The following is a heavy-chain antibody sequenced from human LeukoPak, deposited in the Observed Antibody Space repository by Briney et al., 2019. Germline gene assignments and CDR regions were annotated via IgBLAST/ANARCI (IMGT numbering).Heavy chain of an antibody. CDR1: GFTFSSYG. Sequence: GRSLRLSCAASGFTFSSYGMHWVRQAPGKGLEWVAVVSFDGSKKYYADSVKGRFTISRDNSKNTLYLQMNSLRAEDTAVYYCANGYSDGIDWGQGTLVTVSS. D-gene: IGHD5-18*01. J-gene: IGHJ4*02. CDR3: ANGYSDGID. CDR2: VSFDGSKK. V-gene: IGHV3-30*18.